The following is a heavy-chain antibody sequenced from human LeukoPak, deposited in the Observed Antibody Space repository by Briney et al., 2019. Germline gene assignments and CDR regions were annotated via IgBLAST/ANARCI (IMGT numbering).Heavy chain of an antibody. V-gene: IGHV3-23*01. CDR1: GFTFSSYA. J-gene: IGHJ4*02. CDR2: IPGSSVDT. Sequence: GGSLRLSCAASGFTFSSYAMSWVRQAPGGGLEWVSGIPGSSVDTFYADSVKGRFTISRDNSKNTLFLQMNSLRAEDTAVYYCAKEVGMYGTPTLDFWGQGTVVTVSS. CDR3: AKEVGMYGTPTLDF. D-gene: IGHD1/OR15-1a*01.